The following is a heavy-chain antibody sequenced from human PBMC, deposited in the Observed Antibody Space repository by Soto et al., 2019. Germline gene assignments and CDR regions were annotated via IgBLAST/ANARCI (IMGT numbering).Heavy chain of an antibody. V-gene: IGHV3-21*01. CDR1: GFTFSSYS. CDR2: ISSSSTYI. D-gene: IGHD5-12*01. CDR3: ARSPVEIVATSLYWFDS. J-gene: IGHJ5*01. Sequence: EVQLVESGGGLVKPGGSLRLSCAASGFTFSSYSMNWVRQAPGKGLEWVSSISSSSTYIYYADSVKGRFTISRDNATNSLYLQMNSLRVEDTAVYYWARSPVEIVATSLYWFDSWGQGTLVTVSS.